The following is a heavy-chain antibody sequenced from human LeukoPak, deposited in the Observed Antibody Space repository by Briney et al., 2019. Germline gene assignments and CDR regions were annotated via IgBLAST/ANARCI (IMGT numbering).Heavy chain of an antibody. V-gene: IGHV1-46*01. Sequence: ASVKVSCKASGYTFTSYYMHWVRQAPGQGLEWMGIINPSGGSTSYAQKFQGRVTMTRDTSTSTVYMELSSLRSEGTAVYYCARDLYDFWSDRMTPKYYFDYWGQGTLVTVSS. CDR3: ARDLYDFWSDRMTPKYYFDY. D-gene: IGHD3-3*01. J-gene: IGHJ4*02. CDR1: GYTFTSYY. CDR2: INPSGGST.